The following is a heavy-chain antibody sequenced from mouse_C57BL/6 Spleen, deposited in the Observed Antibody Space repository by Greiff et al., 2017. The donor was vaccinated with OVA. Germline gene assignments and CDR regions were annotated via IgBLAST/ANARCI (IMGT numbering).Heavy chain of an antibody. J-gene: IGHJ2*01. CDR2: IYIGNGYT. Sequence: VQLKESGAELVRPGSSVKMSCKTSGYTFTSYGINWVKQRPGQGLEWIGYIYIGNGYTEYNEKFKGKATLTSDTSSSTAYMQLSSLTSEDSAIYFCARLEVITTVGYYFDYWGQGTTLTVSS. D-gene: IGHD1-1*01. CDR3: ARLEVITTVGYYFDY. CDR1: GYTFTSYG. V-gene: IGHV1-58*01.